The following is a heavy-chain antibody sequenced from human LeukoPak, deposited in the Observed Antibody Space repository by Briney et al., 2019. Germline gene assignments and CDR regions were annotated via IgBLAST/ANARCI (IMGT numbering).Heavy chain of an antibody. D-gene: IGHD3-10*01. CDR3: ASVRRGFGEFSKYYSYYYMDV. Sequence: SETLSLTCGVNGGSFSGYYWNWIRQTPGKGLEWIGEINHSGSTTYNPSLKSRVTVSFDTSKNQFSLKLSSVTAADTAVYYCASVRRGFGEFSKYYSYYYMDVWGKGTTVTISS. CDR2: INHSGST. V-gene: IGHV4-34*01. J-gene: IGHJ6*03. CDR1: GGSFSGYY.